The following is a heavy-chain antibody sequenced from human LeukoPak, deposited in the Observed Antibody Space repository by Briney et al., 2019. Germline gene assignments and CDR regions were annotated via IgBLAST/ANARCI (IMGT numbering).Heavy chain of an antibody. D-gene: IGHD3-22*01. CDR1: GGSFSGYY. CDR3: ARESRLHDSSDAFDI. V-gene: IGHV4-30-4*08. J-gene: IGHJ3*02. Sequence: SETLSLTCAVYGGSFSGYYWSWIRQPPGKGLEWIGYIYYSGSTYYNPSLKSRVTISVDTSKNQFSLKLSSVTAADTAVYYCARESRLHDSSDAFDIWGQGTMVTVSS. CDR2: IYYSGST.